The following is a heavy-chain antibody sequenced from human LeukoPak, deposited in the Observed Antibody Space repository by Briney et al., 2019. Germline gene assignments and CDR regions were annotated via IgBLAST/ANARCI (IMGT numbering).Heavy chain of an antibody. CDR3: ATDGSYPF. Sequence: GGSLRLSCVASGSTFSDGGMVWVRQAPGKGLEWISYVSRDSDTLNYADSVKGRFTISRDNAKNSLFLQMNSLRVEDTAVYYCATDGSYPFWGQGTLVTVSS. CDR2: VSRDSDTL. D-gene: IGHD1-26*01. V-gene: IGHV3-48*04. CDR1: GSTFSDGG. J-gene: IGHJ4*02.